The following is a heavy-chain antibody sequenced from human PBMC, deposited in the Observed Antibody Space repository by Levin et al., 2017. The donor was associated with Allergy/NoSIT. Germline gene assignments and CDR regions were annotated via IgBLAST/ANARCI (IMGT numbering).Heavy chain of an antibody. Sequence: PSETLSLTCAASGFTFSSYAMHWVRQAPGKGLEWVAVISYDGSNKYYADSVKGRFTISRDNSKNTLYLQMNSLRAEDTAVYYCARNYYGDYTRAPNFDYWGQGTLVTVSS. CDR1: GFTFSSYA. CDR3: ARNYYGDYTRAPNFDY. CDR2: ISYDGSNK. V-gene: IGHV3-30-3*01. D-gene: IGHD4-17*01. J-gene: IGHJ4*02.